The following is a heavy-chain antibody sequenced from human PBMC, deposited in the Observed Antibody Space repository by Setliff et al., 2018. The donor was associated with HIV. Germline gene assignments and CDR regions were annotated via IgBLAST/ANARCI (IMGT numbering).Heavy chain of an antibody. CDR2: ITWNSGTI. D-gene: IGHD1-26*01. CDR3: AKEGVAGSTRFDY. CDR1: GFNFDDYA. V-gene: IGHV3-9*01. J-gene: IGHJ4*02. Sequence: SLRLSCAASGFNFDDYAMHWGRQVPGKGPEWVSGITWNSGTIAYADSVKGRFTISRDNAKKYVYLQMNSLRVEDTALYFCAKEGVAGSTRFDYWGQGALVTVSS.